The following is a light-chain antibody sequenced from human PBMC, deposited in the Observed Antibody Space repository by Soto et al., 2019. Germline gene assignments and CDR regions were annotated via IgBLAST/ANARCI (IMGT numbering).Light chain of an antibody. V-gene: IGKV3-11*01. J-gene: IGKJ5*01. CDR1: QSVDIS. CDR2: GAS. Sequence: EIVLTQSPATLSVSPGERVTLSCRASQSVDISLAWYQQKPGQAPRLLIYGASTRATDMPGTFSGRGSGTEFTLTISSLEPEDFAVYYCQQRSNWPPITFGQGTRLEIK. CDR3: QQRSNWPPIT.